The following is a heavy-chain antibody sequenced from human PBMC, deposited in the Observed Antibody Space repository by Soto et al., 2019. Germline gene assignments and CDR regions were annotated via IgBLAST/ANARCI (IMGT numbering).Heavy chain of an antibody. CDR1: GFTFSSYS. D-gene: IGHD3-16*01. CDR2: ISSSSSYI. CDR3: AAALLGTDY. J-gene: IGHJ4*02. Sequence: EVQLVESGGGLVKPGGSLRLSCAASGFTFSSYSMNWVRQAPGKGLEWVSSISSSSSYIYYADSVKGRFTISRDNAKNSLYLKMNSLRAEDTAVYYCAAALLGTDYWGQGTLVTVAS. V-gene: IGHV3-21*01.